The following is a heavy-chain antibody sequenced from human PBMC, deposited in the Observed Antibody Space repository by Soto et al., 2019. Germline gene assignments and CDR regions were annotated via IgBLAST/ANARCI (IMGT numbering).Heavy chain of an antibody. CDR1: GYTLTSYG. CDR3: ARAYYYDSSGYYYEVYYFDY. D-gene: IGHD3-22*01. V-gene: IGHV1-18*01. J-gene: IGHJ4*02. CDR2: ISAYNGNT. Sequence: ASVKVSCKASGYTLTSYGISWVRQAPGQGLEWMGWISAYNGNTNCAQKLQGRVTMTTDTSTSTAYMELRSLRSDDTAVYYCARAYYYDSSGYYYEVYYFDYWGQGTLVTVSS.